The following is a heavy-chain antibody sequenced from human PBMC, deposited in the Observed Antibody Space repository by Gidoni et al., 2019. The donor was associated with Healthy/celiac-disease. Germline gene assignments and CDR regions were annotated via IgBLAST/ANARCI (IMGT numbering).Heavy chain of an antibody. CDR2: ISGSGGST. CDR1: GFTFSSYA. Sequence: EVQLLESGGGLVQPGGSLRTSGAASGFTFSSYAMSWVRQAPGKGLEWVSAISGSGGSTSSADSGKGRFTSSRDNSKNTLYLQMNSLRAEDTAVYYCAKAMVRGVIPDYWGQGTLVTVSS. V-gene: IGHV3-23*01. D-gene: IGHD3-10*01. CDR3: AKAMVRGVIPDY. J-gene: IGHJ4*02.